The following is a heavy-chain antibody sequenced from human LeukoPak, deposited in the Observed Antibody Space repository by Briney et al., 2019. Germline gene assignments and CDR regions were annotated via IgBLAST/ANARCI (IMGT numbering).Heavy chain of an antibody. V-gene: IGHV4-34*01. CDR1: GGSFSGYY. CDR2: INHSGST. Sequence: SETLSLTCAVYGGSFSGYYWSWIRRPPGKGLEWIGEINHSGSTNYNPSLKSRVTISVDTSKNQFSLKLSSVTAADTAVYYCARVDLRYFDWFLSRSFDYWGQGTLVTVSS. CDR3: ARVDLRYFDWFLSRSFDY. J-gene: IGHJ4*02. D-gene: IGHD3-9*01.